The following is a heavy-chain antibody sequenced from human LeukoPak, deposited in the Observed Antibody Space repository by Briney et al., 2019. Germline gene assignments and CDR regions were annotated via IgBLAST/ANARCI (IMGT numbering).Heavy chain of an antibody. CDR3: ARARAAAVSYYFEY. CDR1: RFTVSSNY. CDR2: IYSGGST. D-gene: IGHD6-13*01. Sequence: GSRRLSFAASRFTVSSNYMSCVRQAPGKGLECVSVIYSGGSTYYADSVKGRFTISRDNSKNTLYLQMNSLRAEDTAVYYCARARAAAVSYYFEYCGQGTLVTVSS. J-gene: IGHJ4*02. V-gene: IGHV3-53*01.